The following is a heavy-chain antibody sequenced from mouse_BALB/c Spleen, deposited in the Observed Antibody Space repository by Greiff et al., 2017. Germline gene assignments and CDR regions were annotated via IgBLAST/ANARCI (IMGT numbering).Heavy chain of an antibody. CDR2: ISSGGSYT. Sequence: EVQGVESGGGLVKPGGSLTLSCAASGFTFSSYTMSWVRQTPEKRLEWVATISSGGSYTYYPDSVKGRFTISRDNAKNTLYLQMSSLKSEDTAMYYCTRDRNYGSSYEDYAMDYWGQGTSVTVSS. D-gene: IGHD1-1*01. J-gene: IGHJ4*01. CDR3: TRDRNYGSSYEDYAMDY. CDR1: GFTFSSYT. V-gene: IGHV5-6-4*01.